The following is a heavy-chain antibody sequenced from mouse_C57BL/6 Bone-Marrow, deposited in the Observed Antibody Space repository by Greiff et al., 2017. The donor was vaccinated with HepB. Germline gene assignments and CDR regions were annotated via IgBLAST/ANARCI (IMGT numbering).Heavy chain of an antibody. CDR1: GFTFTDYY. CDR3: ARSLITTVVAPDY. V-gene: IGHV7-3*01. Sequence: VQLKESGGGLVQPGGSLSLSCAASGFTFTDYYMSWVRQPPGKALEWLGFIRNKANGYTTEYSASVKGRFTISRDNSQSILYLQMNALRAEDSATYYCARSLITTVVAPDYWGQGTTLTVSS. D-gene: IGHD1-1*01. J-gene: IGHJ2*01. CDR2: IRNKANGYTT.